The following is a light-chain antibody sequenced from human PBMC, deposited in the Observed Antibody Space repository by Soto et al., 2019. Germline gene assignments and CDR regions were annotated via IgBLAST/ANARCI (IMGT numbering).Light chain of an antibody. CDR1: SSDVGGYNY. CDR3: SSYKSSSPRV. J-gene: IGLJ1*01. CDR2: EVS. Sequence: QSALTQPASVSGSPGQSITISCTGTSSDVGGYNYVSWYQQHPGKAPKLMIYEVSNRPSGVSNRFSGSKSGNTASLTISGLQAEDEADYYCSSYKSSSPRVFGTGTKVTLL. V-gene: IGLV2-14*01.